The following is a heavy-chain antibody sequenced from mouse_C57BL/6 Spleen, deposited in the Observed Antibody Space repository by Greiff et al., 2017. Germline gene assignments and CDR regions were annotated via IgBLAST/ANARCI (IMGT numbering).Heavy chain of an antibody. CDR2: INPGSGGT. V-gene: IGHV1-54*01. CDR3: ARGPLGDFDY. CDR1: GYAFTNYL. D-gene: IGHD3-3*01. J-gene: IGHJ2*01. Sequence: VQLQQSGAELVRPGTSVKVSCKASGYAFTNYLIEWVKQRPGQGLEWIGVINPGSGGTNYNEKFKGKATLTADKSSSTAYMQLSSLTSEDSAVYFCARGPLGDFDYWGQGTTLTVSS.